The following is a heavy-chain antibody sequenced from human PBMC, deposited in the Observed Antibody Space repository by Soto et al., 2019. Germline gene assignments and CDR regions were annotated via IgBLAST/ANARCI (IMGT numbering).Heavy chain of an antibody. CDR1: GNSISSADYY. CDR3: VRRSPEDAFDI. CDR2: IFYSGTT. Sequence: PSETLSLTCTVSGNSISSADYYWSWIRQTPGKGLEWIGHIFYSGTTYYNPSLKSRLTISVDTSKNHFSLRLSSVTAADTAVYYCVRRSPEDAFDIWGQGTMVTVSS. V-gene: IGHV4-30-4*01. J-gene: IGHJ3*02.